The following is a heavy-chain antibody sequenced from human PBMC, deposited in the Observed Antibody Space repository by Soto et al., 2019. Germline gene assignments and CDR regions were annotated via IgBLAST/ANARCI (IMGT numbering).Heavy chain of an antibody. Sequence: QVQLVESGGGEVQPGRSLTISCAASGFTFSTYGMHWVRQTPGKGLEGVAVISYDGTNKFYSDSVKGRVTISRHNFKNTLTLQMNCLAADDTAGSSCAKDLQSYGDYDYFFYGMDVWGRATRLTFSS. CDR3: AKDLQSYGDYDYFFYGMDV. CDR2: ISYDGTNK. D-gene: IGHD4-17*01. CDR1: GFTFSTYG. V-gene: IGHV3-30*18. J-gene: IGHJ6*02.